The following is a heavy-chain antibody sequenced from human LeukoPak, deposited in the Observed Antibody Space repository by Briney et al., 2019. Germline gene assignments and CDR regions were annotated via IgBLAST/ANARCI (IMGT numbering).Heavy chain of an antibody. D-gene: IGHD6-13*01. CDR2: IYASGRT. CDR3: ARDLIGQQLYYFDY. CDR1: GGSISSGSYY. V-gene: IGHV4-61*02. Sequence: PSQTLSLTCTVSGGSISSGSYYWSWIRQPAGKGLEWIGRIYASGRTNYNPSLKSRVTMSVDTSKNQFSLRLSSVTAADTAVYYCARDLIGQQLYYFDYWGQGNLVSVSS. J-gene: IGHJ4*02.